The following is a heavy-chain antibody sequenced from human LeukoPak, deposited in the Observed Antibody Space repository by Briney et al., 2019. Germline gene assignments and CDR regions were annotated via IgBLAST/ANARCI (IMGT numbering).Heavy chain of an antibody. D-gene: IGHD3-22*01. CDR3: ARGVSQYYYDSSGYLYYFDY. CDR1: GYTFTSYD. CDR2: MNPNSGNT. Sequence: ASVSVSCKASGYTFTSYDINGVRQAPGQGLEWMGWMNPNSGNTGYAQKFQGRVTMTRNTSISTAYTELSSLRSEDTAVYYCARGVSQYYYDSSGYLYYFDYWGQGTLVTVSS. V-gene: IGHV1-8*01. J-gene: IGHJ4*02.